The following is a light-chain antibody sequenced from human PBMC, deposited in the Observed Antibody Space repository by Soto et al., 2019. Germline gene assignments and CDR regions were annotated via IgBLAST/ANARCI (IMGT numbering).Light chain of an antibody. Sequence: DIQMTQSPSSLSASVGDRVTITCRASQSISSYLAWFQQKPGKAPKLLIYAASSLQSGVPSRFSGSGSGTDFTLTISSLHPEDFATYYCQQCYSTPPTFGQGTKLEIK. J-gene: IGKJ2*01. V-gene: IGKV1-39*01. CDR3: QQCYSTPPT. CDR2: AAS. CDR1: QSISSY.